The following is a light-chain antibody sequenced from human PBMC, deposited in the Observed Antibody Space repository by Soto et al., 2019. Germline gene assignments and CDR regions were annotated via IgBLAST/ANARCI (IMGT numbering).Light chain of an antibody. CDR1: QSVGTY. V-gene: IGKV3-11*01. CDR2: DAS. Sequence: EIVLTQSPATLSLSPGERATLSCRASQSVGTYLAWYQQKPGQAPRLLIYDASNRATGIPARFSGSGSGTDFPLTISGLEPEDFAVYYCHQRTNWPPLTFGGGTKVEIK. J-gene: IGKJ4*01. CDR3: HQRTNWPPLT.